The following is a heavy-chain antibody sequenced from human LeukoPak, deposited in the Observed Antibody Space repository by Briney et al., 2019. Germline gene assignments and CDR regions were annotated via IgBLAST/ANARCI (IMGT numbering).Heavy chain of an antibody. CDR3: AKSGTNYYYSYMDV. J-gene: IGHJ6*03. CDR2: ISSSGSNK. Sequence: GGSLRLSCAASGFTFSSYEMNWVRQAPGKGLEWVSYISSSGSNKYYADSVKGRFTISRDNAKNSLYLQMNSLRAEDTAVYYCAKSGTNYYYSYMDVWGRGTTVTVSS. D-gene: IGHD6-25*01. V-gene: IGHV3-48*03. CDR1: GFTFSSYE.